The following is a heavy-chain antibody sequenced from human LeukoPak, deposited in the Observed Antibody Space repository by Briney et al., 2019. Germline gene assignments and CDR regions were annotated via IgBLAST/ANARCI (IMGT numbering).Heavy chain of an antibody. CDR1: GFTFSSYA. V-gene: IGHV3-21*01. Sequence: PGGSLRLSCAASGFTFSSYAMSWVRQAPGKGLEWVSSISSGSTYIYYADSVKGRFTISRDNAKNSLYLQMNSLRAEDTAVYYCARDNEYSWFDPWGQGTLVTVSS. J-gene: IGHJ5*02. CDR3: ARDNEYSWFDP. D-gene: IGHD1-1*01. CDR2: ISSGSTYI.